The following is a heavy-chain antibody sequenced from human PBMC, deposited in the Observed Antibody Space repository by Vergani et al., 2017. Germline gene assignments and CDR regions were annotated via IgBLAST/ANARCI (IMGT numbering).Heavy chain of an antibody. CDR1: GGSFSGYY. V-gene: IGHV4-34*01. J-gene: IGHJ4*02. D-gene: IGHD3-3*01. CDR2: INHSGST. CDR3: ARGTIFGVVRHDY. Sequence: QVQLPQWGAGLLKPSETLSLTCAVYGGSFSGYYWSWIRQPPGKGLEWIGEINHSGSTNYNPSLKSRVTISVDTSKNQFSLKLSSVTAADTAVYYCARGTIFGVVRHDYWGQGTLVTVSS.